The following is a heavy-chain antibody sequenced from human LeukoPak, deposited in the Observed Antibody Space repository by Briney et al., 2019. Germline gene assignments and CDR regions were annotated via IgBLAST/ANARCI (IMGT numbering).Heavy chain of an antibody. Sequence: ESGGSLRLSCAASGFTVSDNNMIWVRQAPGKGLEWVSTLHRDGSVRYADSVNGRFTISRDDSKNTLSLQMSSLRDEDTAVYYCVRVHGGGYWGQGTLVTVSS. D-gene: IGHD3-16*01. V-gene: IGHV3-53*01. CDR2: LHRDGSV. CDR1: GFTVSDNN. CDR3: VRVHGGGY. J-gene: IGHJ4*02.